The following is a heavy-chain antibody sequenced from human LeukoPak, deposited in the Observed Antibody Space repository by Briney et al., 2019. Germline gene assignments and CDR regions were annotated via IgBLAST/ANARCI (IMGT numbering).Heavy chain of an antibody. CDR2: IYYSGST. V-gene: IGHV4-39*07. Sequence: SETLSLTCTVSGGSISSSSHYWGWIRQPPGKGLEWIGSIYYSGSTYYNPSLKSRVTISVDTSKNQFSLKLSSVTAADTAVYYCARVYYYGSGSFNFDYWGQGTLVTVSS. CDR3: ARVYYYGSGSFNFDY. CDR1: GGSISSSSHY. D-gene: IGHD3-10*01. J-gene: IGHJ4*02.